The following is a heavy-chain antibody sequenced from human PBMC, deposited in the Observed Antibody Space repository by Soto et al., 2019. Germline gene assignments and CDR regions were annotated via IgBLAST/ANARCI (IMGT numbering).Heavy chain of an antibody. J-gene: IGHJ5*02. Sequence: SGPTLVNPTQTLTLTCTFSGFSLSTSGVGVGWIRQPPGKALEWLALIYWNDDKRYSPSLKSRLTITKDTSKNQVVLTMTNMDHVDTATYYCAHRRPTNIAAAKSNWFDHWGQGTLVTVSS. V-gene: IGHV2-5*01. CDR2: IYWNDDK. CDR3: AHRRPTNIAAAKSNWFDH. D-gene: IGHD6-13*01. CDR1: GFSLSTSGVG.